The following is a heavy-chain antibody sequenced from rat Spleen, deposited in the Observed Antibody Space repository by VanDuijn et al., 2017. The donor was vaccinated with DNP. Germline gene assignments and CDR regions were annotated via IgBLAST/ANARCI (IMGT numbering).Heavy chain of an antibody. CDR3: TTGGAAAY. J-gene: IGHJ3*01. CDR1: GFSLTSYN. Sequence: VQLRESGPGLVQPSQTLSLICTVSGFSLTSYNVHWVRQPPGKGLEWVAAISYDGSSTDYRDSVKGRFTISRDNTISTLYLQMDSLRSEDTATYYCTTGGAAAYWGQGTLVTVSS. V-gene: IGHV5S10*01. D-gene: IGHD1-2*01. CDR2: ISYDGSST.